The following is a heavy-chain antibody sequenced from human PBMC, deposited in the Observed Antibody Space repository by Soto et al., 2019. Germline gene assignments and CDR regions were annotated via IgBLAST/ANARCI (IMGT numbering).Heavy chain of an antibody. CDR2: FDPEGGEA. D-gene: IGHD6-13*01. CDR1: GHTLTEFS. Sequence: GASVKVSCKISGHTLTEFSIHWVRQAPGKGLEWMGGFDPEGGEAIYAQKWHGRVTVTEDTVTDTAYMELSGLKSDDTAVYYCARGYSSSWYSPQNWFDPWGQGTLVTVSS. CDR3: ARGYSSSWYSPQNWFDP. J-gene: IGHJ5*02. V-gene: IGHV1-24*01.